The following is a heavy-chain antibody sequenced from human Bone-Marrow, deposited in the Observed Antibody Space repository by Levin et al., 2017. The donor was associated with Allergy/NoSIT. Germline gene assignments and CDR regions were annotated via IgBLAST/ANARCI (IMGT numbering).Heavy chain of an antibody. CDR2: NYHSGSS. D-gene: IGHD4-23*01. Sequence: SETLSLTCTVSGGSVSSGSYYWSWIPQPPGMGREGIAYNYHSGSSKSNPSLKSRVTISLDTSRNQFSLRLTSLAAADTAVYYCARGSYFGGLSFDCWGKGTLVTVSS. CDR1: GGSVSSGSYY. V-gene: IGHV4-61*01. J-gene: IGHJ4*02. CDR3: ARGSYFGGLSFDC.